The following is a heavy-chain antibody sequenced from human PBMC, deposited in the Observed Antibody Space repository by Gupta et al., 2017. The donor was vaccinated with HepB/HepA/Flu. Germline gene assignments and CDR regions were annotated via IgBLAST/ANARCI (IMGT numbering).Heavy chain of an antibody. Sequence: QVQLVQSGAGVMQPGASVKVSCKASGYTFSDHNLHWVRQAPGQGLEWMGWIYPNSGVTNYAQKFQGRVTMTRDTSISTAYMELSNLSSDDTAVYLCASGGVTVAGSTIDYWGQGTLVTVSS. J-gene: IGHJ4*02. V-gene: IGHV1-2*02. CDR2: IYPNSGVT. D-gene: IGHD6-19*01. CDR3: ASGGVTVAGSTIDY. CDR1: GYTFSDHN.